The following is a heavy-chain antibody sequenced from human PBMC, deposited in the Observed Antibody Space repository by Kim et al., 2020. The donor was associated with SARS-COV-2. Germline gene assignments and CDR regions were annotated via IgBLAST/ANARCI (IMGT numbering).Heavy chain of an antibody. CDR1: GFTFTIYS. V-gene: IGHV3-23*01. D-gene: IGHD3-10*01. J-gene: IGHJ4*02. Sequence: GGSLRLSCAASGFTFTIYSMTWVRQAPGKGLEWVSTISGNSDDTFYADSVKGRLTISRDNSRNTVYLHINSLRADDTALYYCAKGFYFGSGSYLDYWGQGTLVTVSS. CDR3: AKGFYFGSGSYLDY. CDR2: ISGNSDDT.